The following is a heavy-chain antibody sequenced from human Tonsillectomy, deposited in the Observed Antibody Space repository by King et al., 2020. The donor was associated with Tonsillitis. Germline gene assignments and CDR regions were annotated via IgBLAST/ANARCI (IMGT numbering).Heavy chain of an antibody. CDR1: GSTFEDYA. CDR2: INWNVAKI. CDR3: AKVGSKDPLRDYGDYEGAIEN. V-gene: IGHV3-9*01. Sequence: EVQLVESGGGLVQPGRSLRPPFAASGSTFEDYAMHWVRQVPGKGLDWVSGINWNVAKIAYAASMKGRFTISRDNAKNSLYLQMNSLRAEDTALYYCAKVGSKDPLRDYGDYEGAIENWGQGTLVTVSS. J-gene: IGHJ4*02. D-gene: IGHD4-17*01.